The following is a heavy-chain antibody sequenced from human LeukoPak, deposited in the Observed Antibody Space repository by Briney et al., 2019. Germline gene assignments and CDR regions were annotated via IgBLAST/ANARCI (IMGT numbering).Heavy chain of an antibody. D-gene: IGHD3-10*01. Sequence: WASVKVSCKASGYTFIDYYIHWVRQAPGQGLEWMGWINPNTGSTNYAQKFQGRVTMTRDTSISTSYMELTRLRSDDVAVYYCARSWGDSGRWGDNWFDPWGQGTLVIVSS. V-gene: IGHV1-2*02. CDR1: GYTFIDYY. J-gene: IGHJ5*02. CDR2: INPNTGST. CDR3: ARSWGDSGRWGDNWFDP.